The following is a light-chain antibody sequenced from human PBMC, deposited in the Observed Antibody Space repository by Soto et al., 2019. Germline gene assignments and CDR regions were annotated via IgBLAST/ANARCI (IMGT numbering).Light chain of an antibody. CDR2: ENH. Sequence: QSALTQPPSVSGAPGQRVTISCTGSSSNIGAGYDVHWCQQLQGTPPKLLIYENHNRPSGVPDRFSGSKSGTSASLAISGLQPDDDADSYCQYYESRLREEVFGTGTKVTVL. V-gene: IGLV1-40*01. CDR1: SSNIGAGYD. CDR3: QYYESRLREEV. J-gene: IGLJ1*01.